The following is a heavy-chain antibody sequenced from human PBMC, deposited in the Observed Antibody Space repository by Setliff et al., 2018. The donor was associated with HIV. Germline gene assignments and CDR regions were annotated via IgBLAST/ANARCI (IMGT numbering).Heavy chain of an antibody. CDR3: ATPGVGAGAFDI. CDR2: VSVYNGNT. V-gene: IGHV1-18*04. D-gene: IGHD3-10*01. J-gene: IGHJ3*02. CDR1: GYSFTFYG. Sequence: ASVKVSCKASGYSFTFYGLHWVRQAPGQGLEWMGWVSVYNGNTKYAENFQDRLTLTSDASTGTGFMELRGLRSDDTAVYYCATPGVGAGAFDIWGRGTMVTVSS.